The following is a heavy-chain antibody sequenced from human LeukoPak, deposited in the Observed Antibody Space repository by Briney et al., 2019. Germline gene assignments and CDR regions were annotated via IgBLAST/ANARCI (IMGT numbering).Heavy chain of an antibody. J-gene: IGHJ4*02. CDR1: GYTFTSYA. D-gene: IGHD3-10*01. CDR2: INAGKGNT. CDR3: ARDVITMVRGVILDY. V-gene: IGHV1-3*01. Sequence: GASVKVSCKASGYTFTSYAMHWVRQAPGQRLEWMGWINAGKGNTKYSQKFQGRVTITRDTSASTAYMELSSLRSEDTAVYYCARDVITMVRGVILDYWGQGTLVTVSS.